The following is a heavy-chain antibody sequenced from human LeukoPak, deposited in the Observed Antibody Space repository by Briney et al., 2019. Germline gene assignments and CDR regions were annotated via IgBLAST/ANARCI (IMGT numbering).Heavy chain of an antibody. CDR3: ARDRVGANWFDP. CDR1: GYTFTSYD. CDR2: IIPIFGTA. Sequence: SVKVSCKASGYTFTSYDINWVRQAPGQGLEWMGGIIPIFGTANYAQKFQGRVTITADKSTSTAYMELSSLRSEDTAVYYCARDRVGANWFDPWGQGTLVTVSS. J-gene: IGHJ5*02. V-gene: IGHV1-69*06. D-gene: IGHD1-26*01.